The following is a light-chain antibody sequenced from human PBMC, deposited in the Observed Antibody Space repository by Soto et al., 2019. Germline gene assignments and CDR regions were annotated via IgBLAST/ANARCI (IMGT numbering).Light chain of an antibody. J-gene: IGLJ1*01. CDR2: EVS. Sequence: LTHPASVSWSPGQSITISCTGTSGNIGNFNFVSWYQQHPGKAPKLMIYEVSNRPSGVSDRFSGSKSGNTASLTISGLQAEDEADYYCSSYITTNSRVFGTGTKVTVL. CDR1: SGNIGNFNF. V-gene: IGLV2-14*01. CDR3: SSYITTNSRV.